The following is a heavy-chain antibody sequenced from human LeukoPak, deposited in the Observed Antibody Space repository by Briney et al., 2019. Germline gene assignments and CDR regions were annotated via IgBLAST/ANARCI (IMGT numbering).Heavy chain of an antibody. J-gene: IGHJ2*01. CDR1: GGPISSGPYY. D-gene: IGHD3-10*01. Sequence: SETLSLTCTVSGGPISSGPYYWGWIRQSPGKGLEWIGSVSQSGNTYYRSSLKSRVTVSIDTSKNEFSLILTSVTAADTAQYYCARHLYYSASAFWYIDLWGRGTLVIVSP. CDR3: ARHLYYSASAFWYIDL. V-gene: IGHV4-39*01. CDR2: VSQSGNT.